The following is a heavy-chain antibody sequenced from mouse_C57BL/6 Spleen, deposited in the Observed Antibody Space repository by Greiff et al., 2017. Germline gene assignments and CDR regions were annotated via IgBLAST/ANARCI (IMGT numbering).Heavy chain of an antibody. CDR3: ASPYDGYYWYFDV. V-gene: IGHV3-6*01. Sequence: EVQLQESGPGLVKPSQSLSLTCSVTGYSITSGYYWNWIRQFPGNKLEWMGYISYDGSNNYNPSLKNRISITRDTSKNQFFLKLNSVTTEDTATYYCASPYDGYYWYFDVWGTGTTVTVSS. D-gene: IGHD2-3*01. J-gene: IGHJ1*03. CDR2: ISYDGSN. CDR1: GYSITSGYY.